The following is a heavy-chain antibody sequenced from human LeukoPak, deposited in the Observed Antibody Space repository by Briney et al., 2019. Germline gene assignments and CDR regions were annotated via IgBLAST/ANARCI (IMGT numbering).Heavy chain of an antibody. CDR2: IKSKTDGGTT. J-gene: IGHJ3*02. CDR3: TTGTRLVMGAFDI. V-gene: IGHV3-15*07. CDR1: GFTFSNAW. D-gene: IGHD3-9*01. Sequence: GGSLRLSCAASGFTFSNAWMNWVRQAPGKGLEWVGRIKSKTDGGTTDYAAPVKGRFTISRDDSKNTLYLQMNSLKTEDTAVYYCTTGTRLVMGAFDIWGQGTMVTVSS.